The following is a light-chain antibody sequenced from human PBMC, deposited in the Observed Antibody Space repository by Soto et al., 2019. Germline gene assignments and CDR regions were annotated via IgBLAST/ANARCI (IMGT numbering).Light chain of an antibody. Sequence: ELVLTQSPGTLSLPPGKRATLSCRATESVVSNYLAWYQQKPGQAPRLIIYGASTRTTGIPDRFSGSGSETDFTHTIGRLEPEDVAVYYCQQYGSWGPCGQGTDVDVK. CDR2: GAS. V-gene: IGKV3-20*01. CDR1: ESVVSNY. J-gene: IGKJ1*01. CDR3: QQYGSWGP.